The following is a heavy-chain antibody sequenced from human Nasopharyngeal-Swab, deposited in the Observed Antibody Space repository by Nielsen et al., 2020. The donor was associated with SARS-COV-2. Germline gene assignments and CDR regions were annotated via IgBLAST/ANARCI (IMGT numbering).Heavy chain of an antibody. CDR3: ARNPSPPYSSGWFDY. D-gene: IGHD6-19*01. Sequence: GESLKISCAASGFTFSSYSMNWVRQAPGKGLEWVSSISSSSSYIYYADSVKGRFTISRDNAKNSLYLQMNGLRAEDTTVYYCARNPSPPYSSGWFDYWGQGTLVTVSS. V-gene: IGHV3-21*01. CDR1: GFTFSSYS. J-gene: IGHJ5*01. CDR2: ISSSSSYI.